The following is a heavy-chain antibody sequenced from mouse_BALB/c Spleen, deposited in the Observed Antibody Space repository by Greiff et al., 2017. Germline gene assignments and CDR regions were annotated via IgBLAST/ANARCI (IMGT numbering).Heavy chain of an antibody. CDR2: INSDGGST. CDR1: EYDFPSHD. CDR3: ARHGDYAWLAY. D-gene: IGHD2-13*01. V-gene: IGHV5-2*01. Sequence: DVKLVESGGGLVQPGASLKLSCESTEYDFPSHDMPWVRKTPEQRLEWVAAINSDGGSTYYPDTLERRFIISRDNTKKTLYLQMSSLRSEDTALYYCARHGDYAWLAYGGQGTLVTVSA. J-gene: IGHJ3*01.